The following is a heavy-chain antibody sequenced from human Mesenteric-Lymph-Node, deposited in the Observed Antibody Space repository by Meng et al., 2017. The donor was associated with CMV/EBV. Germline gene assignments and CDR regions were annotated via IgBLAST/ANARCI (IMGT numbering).Heavy chain of an antibody. J-gene: IGHJ6*02. CDR2: IGHSGTST. D-gene: IGHD2-15*01. CDR1: GFTFSNYG. CDR3: ARHPPGGDYYYGMDV. Sequence: GESLKISCAASGFTFSNYGMTWVRQAPRRGLEWVSIIGHSGTSTYYADSVKGRFTISRDNSKNTLFLQMNNLAAEDTAMYYCARHPPGGDYYYGMDVWGQGTTVTVSS. V-gene: IGHV3-23*01.